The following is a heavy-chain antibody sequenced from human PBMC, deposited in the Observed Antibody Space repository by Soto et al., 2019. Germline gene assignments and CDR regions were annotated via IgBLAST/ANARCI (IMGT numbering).Heavy chain of an antibody. CDR2: ISYDGSNK. D-gene: IGHD6-19*01. V-gene: IGHV3-30*18. J-gene: IGHJ4*02. Sequence: PGGSLRLSCAASGFTFSNFGMHWVRQAPGKGLEWVAVISYDGSNKYYADSVKGRFTISRDNSKNTLFLQVDSLRVEDTAVYFCAKGAGQWPNYFDYWCQGNLVTVSS. CDR1: GFTFSNFG. CDR3: AKGAGQWPNYFDY.